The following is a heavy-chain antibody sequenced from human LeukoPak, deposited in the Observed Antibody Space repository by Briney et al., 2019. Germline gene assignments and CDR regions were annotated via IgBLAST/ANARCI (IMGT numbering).Heavy chain of an antibody. CDR3: AAGTAADY. D-gene: IGHD6-13*01. V-gene: IGHV3-11*03. Sequence: GGSLRLSCVVSGIPFSDFYMNWIRQAPGKGLEWISYISSSSSYTDYAESVKGRFTISRDNAKSALYLEMNDLRVEDTAVYYCAAGTAADYWGQGTLVTVSS. CDR2: ISSSSSYT. J-gene: IGHJ4*02. CDR1: GIPFSDFY.